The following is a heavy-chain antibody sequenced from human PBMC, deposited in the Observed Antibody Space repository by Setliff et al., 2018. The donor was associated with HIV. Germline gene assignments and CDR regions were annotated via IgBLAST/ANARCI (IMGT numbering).Heavy chain of an antibody. Sequence: GASVKVSCKAFGYTFSTNAIHWVRQAPGQRLEWMGYINAGDDNTRYSEKFQGRVTITRGTSANTAYMELSSLRSEDTAVYYCARGSCSGCYLSDYWGLGTLVTVSS. D-gene: IGHD6-19*01. J-gene: IGHJ4*02. CDR1: GYTFSTNA. CDR3: ARGSCSGCYLSDY. V-gene: IGHV1-3*01. CDR2: INAGDDNT.